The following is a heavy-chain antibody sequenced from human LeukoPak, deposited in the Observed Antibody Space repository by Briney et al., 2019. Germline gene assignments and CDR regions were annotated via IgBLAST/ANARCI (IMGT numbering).Heavy chain of an antibody. CDR3: ARDPSIYCSGGSCHHFDY. Sequence: SETLSLTCTVSGGSISSYYWSWIRQPPGKGLEWIGYIYYSGSTNYNPSLKSRVTISVDTSKNQFSLKLSSVTAADTAVYYCARDPSIYCSGGSCHHFDYWGQGTLVTVSS. D-gene: IGHD2-15*01. CDR2: IYYSGST. J-gene: IGHJ4*02. CDR1: GGSISSYY. V-gene: IGHV4-59*12.